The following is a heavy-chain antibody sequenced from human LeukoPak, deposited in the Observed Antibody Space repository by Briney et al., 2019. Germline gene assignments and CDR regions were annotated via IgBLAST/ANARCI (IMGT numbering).Heavy chain of an antibody. Sequence: PSETPSLTCTVSGASVSTYFWSWIRQPAGKTMEWIGRVYASGTTYYNPSLKSRVTISVDTSKNQFSLKLSSVTAADTAVYYCASSHYYYGMDVWGQGTTVTVSS. CDR1: GASVSTYF. J-gene: IGHJ6*02. CDR2: VYASGTT. CDR3: ASSHYYYGMDV. V-gene: IGHV4-4*07.